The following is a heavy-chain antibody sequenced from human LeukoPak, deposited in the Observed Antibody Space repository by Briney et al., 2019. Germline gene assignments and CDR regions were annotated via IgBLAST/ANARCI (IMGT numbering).Heavy chain of an antibody. V-gene: IGHV3-30-3*01. J-gene: IGHJ4*02. D-gene: IGHD3-22*01. CDR1: GFTFSSYA. CDR2: ISYDGSNK. Sequence: GGSLRLSCAASGFTFSSYAMHWVRQAPGKGLEWVAVISYDGSNKYYADSVKGRFTISRDNSKNTLYLQMNSLRAEDTAVYYCASGRGMIVRYFDYWGQGTLVTVSA. CDR3: ASGRGMIVRYFDY.